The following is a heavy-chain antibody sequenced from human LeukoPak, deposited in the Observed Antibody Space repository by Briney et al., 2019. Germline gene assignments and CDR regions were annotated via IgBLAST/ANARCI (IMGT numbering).Heavy chain of an antibody. D-gene: IGHD6-19*01. CDR1: GFTFSSYA. Sequence: QPGGSLRLSCAASGFTFSSYAMSWVRQAPGKGLEWVSAISGSGGSTYYADSVKGRFTISRDNSKNTLYLQMNSLGAEDAAVYYCAKCDSSGWYVEDYWGQGTLVTVSS. J-gene: IGHJ4*02. V-gene: IGHV3-23*01. CDR2: ISGSGGST. CDR3: AKCDSSGWYVEDY.